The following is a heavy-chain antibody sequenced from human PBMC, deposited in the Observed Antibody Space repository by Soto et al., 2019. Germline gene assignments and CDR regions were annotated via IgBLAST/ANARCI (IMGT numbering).Heavy chain of an antibody. D-gene: IGHD5-18*01. V-gene: IGHV3-73*01. CDR1: GFTFSGSA. CDR2: IRSKANSYAT. Sequence: GGSLRLSCAASGFTFSGSAMHWVRQASGKGLEWVGHIRSKANSYATAYAASVKGRFTISRDDSKNTAYLQMNSLKTEDTAVYYCTRHLRERYSYGSDAFDIWGQGTMVTVSS. CDR3: TRHLRERYSYGSDAFDI. J-gene: IGHJ3*02.